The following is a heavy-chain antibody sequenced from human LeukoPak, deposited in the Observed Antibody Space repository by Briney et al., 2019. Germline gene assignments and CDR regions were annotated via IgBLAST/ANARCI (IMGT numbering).Heavy chain of an antibody. D-gene: IGHD6-13*01. J-gene: IGHJ4*02. CDR2: ISDSGGKT. V-gene: IGHV3-23*01. CDR3: AKDRLVHAC. CDR1: GFTFSNSA. Sequence: PGGSLRLSCAASGFTFSNSAMSWVRQAPGKGLQWVSAISDSGGKTYYTESVKGRFTISRDNSKNTLDLQMNSLRAEDTAVYFCAKDRLVHACWGQGTLVIVPS.